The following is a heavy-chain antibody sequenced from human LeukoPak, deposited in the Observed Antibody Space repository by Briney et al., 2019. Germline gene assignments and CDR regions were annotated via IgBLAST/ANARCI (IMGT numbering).Heavy chain of an antibody. D-gene: IGHD3-3*01. CDR3: ARDHGDDAFDI. CDR2: INSNRGGT. CDR1: GYTFTNYY. J-gene: IGHJ3*02. Sequence: ASVKVSCKASGYTFTNYYIHWVRQAPGQGLXXXGWINSNRGGTNYAQKFQGRVTMTRDTSISTAYMELRSVRSDDTAVYYCARDHGDDAFDIWGPGTMVTVSS. V-gene: IGHV1-2*02.